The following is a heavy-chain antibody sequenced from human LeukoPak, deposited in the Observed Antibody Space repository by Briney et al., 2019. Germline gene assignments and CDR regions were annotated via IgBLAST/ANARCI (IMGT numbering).Heavy chain of an antibody. Sequence: SVKVSCKASGGTFSSYAISWVRQAPGQGLEWMGGIIPIFGTANYAQKFQGRVTITADKSTSTVYMELSSLRSEDTAVYYCARGFVLSKFPNYYYYYGMDVWGKGTTVTVSS. V-gene: IGHV1-69*06. CDR3: ARGFVLSKFPNYYYYYGMDV. D-gene: IGHD3-10*01. CDR2: IIPIFGTA. J-gene: IGHJ6*04. CDR1: GGTFSSYA.